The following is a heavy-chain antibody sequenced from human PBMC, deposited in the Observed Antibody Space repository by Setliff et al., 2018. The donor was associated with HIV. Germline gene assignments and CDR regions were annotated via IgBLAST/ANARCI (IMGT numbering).Heavy chain of an antibody. Sequence: PGGSLRLSCETSGFTFGDFCMNWVRQAPGKGLEWISYISSKRTSIYYADSVKGRFTISRDNAKNTLYLQMNSLRPEDTAVYYCATLPSRDMDVWGQGTTVTVSS. CDR3: ATLPSRDMDV. CDR2: ISSKRTSI. V-gene: IGHV3-48*04. J-gene: IGHJ6*02. D-gene: IGHD3-10*01. CDR1: GFTFGDFC.